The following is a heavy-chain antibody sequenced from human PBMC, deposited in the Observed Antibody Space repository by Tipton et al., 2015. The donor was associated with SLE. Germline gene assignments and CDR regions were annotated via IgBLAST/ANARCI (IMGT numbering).Heavy chain of an antibody. D-gene: IGHD3-9*01. CDR1: GESIDSGTSY. CDR3: ARGPHYDISTGYYPFDF. J-gene: IGHJ5*01. Sequence: TLSLTCAVSGESIDSGTSYWSWVRQVPGKGLEWIGYIYYLGSTSYTPSLKRRVTLSVDTSENNFSLRLNSVTVADTAVYFCARGPHYDISTGYYPFDFWGQGILVTVSA. V-gene: IGHV4-31*11. CDR2: IYYLGST.